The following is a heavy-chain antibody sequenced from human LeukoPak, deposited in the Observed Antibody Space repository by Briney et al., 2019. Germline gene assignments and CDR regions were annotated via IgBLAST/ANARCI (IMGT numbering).Heavy chain of an antibody. CDR1: GGTFSSYA. Sequence: GASVKVSCKAPGGTFSSYAISWVRQAPGQGLEWMGRIIPSLGITNYAQKFQGRVTITADKSTGTAYMELSSLRSEDTAVYYCARDLHCGSTSCYGVFDSWGQGTLVTVSS. CDR2: IIPSLGIT. CDR3: ARDLHCGSTSCYGVFDS. V-gene: IGHV1-69*04. D-gene: IGHD2-2*01. J-gene: IGHJ4*02.